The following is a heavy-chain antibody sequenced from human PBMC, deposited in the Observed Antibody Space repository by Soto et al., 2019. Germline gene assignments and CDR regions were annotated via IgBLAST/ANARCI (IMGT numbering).Heavy chain of an antibody. CDR1: GYIFTSYA. CDR2: INAGNGNT. CDR3: SRGYCSGGSCYSFDY. Sequence: QVQLVQSGAEEKKPGASVKVSCKASGYIFTSYAINWVRQAPGQRLEWMGWINAGNGNTKYSQKFQGRVTITSDTSASAGDSELSSLRSDDTAVYYCSRGYCSGGSCYSFDYWCHGTLVTVSS. D-gene: IGHD2-15*01. V-gene: IGHV1-3*05. J-gene: IGHJ4*01.